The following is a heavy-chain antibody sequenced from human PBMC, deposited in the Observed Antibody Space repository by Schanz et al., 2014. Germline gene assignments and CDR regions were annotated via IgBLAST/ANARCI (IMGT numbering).Heavy chain of an antibody. CDR2: IATSSSTR. D-gene: IGHD2-15*01. V-gene: IGHV3-48*01. CDR1: GFTFSSYS. CDR3: AKGMGYCSGGTCYDDYYYGLDV. J-gene: IGHJ6*02. Sequence: EVKLVESGGALVKPGGSLRLSCAASGFTFSSYSMNWVRQAPGKGLEWVSYIATSSSTRHYADSVKGRVTISRDNSENTLYLQMNSLSADDTAVFYCAKGMGYCSGGTCYDDYYYGLDVWGQGTTVTVSS.